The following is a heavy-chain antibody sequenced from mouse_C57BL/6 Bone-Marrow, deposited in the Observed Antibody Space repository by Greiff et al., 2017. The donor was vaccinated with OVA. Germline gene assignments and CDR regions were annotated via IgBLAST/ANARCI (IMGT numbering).Heavy chain of an antibody. CDR3: ARGYLYYYGSSFDY. CDR2: IHPNSGST. D-gene: IGHD1-1*01. Sequence: QVQLQQPGAELVKPGASVKLSCKASGYTFTSYWMHWVKQRPGQGLEWIGMIHPNSGSTNYNEKFKSKATLTVDKSSSTAYMQLSSLTSEDSAVYYCARGYLYYYGSSFDYWGQGTTLTVSS. J-gene: IGHJ2*01. V-gene: IGHV1-64*01. CDR1: GYTFTSYW.